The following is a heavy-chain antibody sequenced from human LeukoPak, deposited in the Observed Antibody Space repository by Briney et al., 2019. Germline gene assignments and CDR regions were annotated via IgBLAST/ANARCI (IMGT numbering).Heavy chain of an antibody. CDR2: MNPNSGNT. J-gene: IGHJ4*02. CDR1: GYTFTSYD. Sequence: ASVKVSCKASGYTFTSYDINWVRQATGQGLEWMGWMNPNSGNTGYAQKFQGRVTMTRNTSISTVYMELSSLRSEDTAVYYCARGPGWVAASNFDYWGQGTLVTVSS. V-gene: IGHV1-8*01. D-gene: IGHD2-15*01. CDR3: ARGPGWVAASNFDY.